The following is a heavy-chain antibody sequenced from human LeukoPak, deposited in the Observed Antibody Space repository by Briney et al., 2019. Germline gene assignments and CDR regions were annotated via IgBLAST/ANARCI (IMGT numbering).Heavy chain of an antibody. CDR3: ARDADYYDSSGYGRSWFDP. J-gene: IGHJ5*02. Sequence: SETLSLTYPVSGGSISSYYWSWIRQPPGKGLEWIGYIYYSGSTNYNPSLKSRVTISVDTSKNQFSLKLSSVTAADTAVHYCARDADYYDSSGYGRSWFDPWGQGTLVTVSS. V-gene: IGHV4-59*01. D-gene: IGHD3-22*01. CDR1: GGSISSYY. CDR2: IYYSGST.